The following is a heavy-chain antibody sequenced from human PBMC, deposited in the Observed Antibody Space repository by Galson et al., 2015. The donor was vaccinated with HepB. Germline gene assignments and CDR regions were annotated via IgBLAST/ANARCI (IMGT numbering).Heavy chain of an antibody. Sequence: SLRLSCAASGFTFSTYGMHWVRQAPGKGLEWVAFISYDGSNKYFIDSVKGRFTISRDNSKNTLYLQMNSLRAEDTAVYYCANLGYCRGSNCYSPYSRPFDHWGQGTLVTVSS. J-gene: IGHJ4*02. CDR1: GFTFSTYG. CDR3: ANLGYCRGSNCYSPYSRPFDH. D-gene: IGHD2-15*01. CDR2: ISYDGSNK. V-gene: IGHV3-30*18.